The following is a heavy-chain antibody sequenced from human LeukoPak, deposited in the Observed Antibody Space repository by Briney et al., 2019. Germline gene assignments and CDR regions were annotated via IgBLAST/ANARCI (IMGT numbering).Heavy chain of an antibody. CDR2: IKQDGSET. Sequence: GGSLRLSCAASGFTFSKYWMCWVRQAPGKGLEWVSNIKQDGSETYSVDSVKGRFTTSRDNSKKTLYLQVNSLRAEDTAVYFCAKELTTERTPGVDFWGRGKLVTVSS. V-gene: IGHV3-7*05. CDR3: AKELTTERTPGVDF. J-gene: IGHJ4*02. CDR1: GFTFSKYW. D-gene: IGHD4-11*01.